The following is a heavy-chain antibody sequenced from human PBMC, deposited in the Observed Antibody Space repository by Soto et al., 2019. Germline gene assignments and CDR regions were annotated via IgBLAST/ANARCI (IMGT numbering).Heavy chain of an antibody. D-gene: IGHD2-15*01. CDR3: AADMKDSIPYLHH. CDR1: GFTFNDYT. J-gene: IGHJ1*01. V-gene: IGHV3-23*01. CDR2: ISGSGDST. Sequence: PGGSLRLSCATSGFTFNDYTMTWVRQAPGKGLEWVSAISGSGDSTYYSDSVKGRFTISRDNSKNTLYLQMNSLRVEDTAVYYCAADMKDSIPYLHHWGQGA.